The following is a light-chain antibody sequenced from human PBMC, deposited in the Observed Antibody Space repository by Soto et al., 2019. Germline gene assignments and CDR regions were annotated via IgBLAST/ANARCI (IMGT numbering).Light chain of an antibody. CDR3: LQITHSPYT. V-gene: IGKV2-24*01. J-gene: IGKJ2*01. CDR2: ETS. Sequence: DIVMTQPPLSSPVTLGQSASISCRASQSLVHNDGQTYVSWLQQRPGQAPRLLIYETSTRFSGVPDRFSGSGAGTDFTLKISRVAAEDVGIYYCLQITHSPYTFGQGTKLEIK. CDR1: QSLVHNDGQTY.